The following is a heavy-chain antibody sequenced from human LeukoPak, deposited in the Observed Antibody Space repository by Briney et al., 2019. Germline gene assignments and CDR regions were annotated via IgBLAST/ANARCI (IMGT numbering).Heavy chain of an antibody. V-gene: IGHV3-30*18. CDR1: GFTFSSYG. CDR3: AKNGAAAWGWFDP. Sequence: GGSLRLSCAASGFTFSSYGMHWVRQAPGKGLEWVAAISYDGSNKYYADSVKGRFTISRDNSKNTLYLQMNSLRAEDTAVYYCAKNGAAAWGWFDPWGQGTLVTVSS. J-gene: IGHJ5*02. CDR2: ISYDGSNK. D-gene: IGHD6-13*01.